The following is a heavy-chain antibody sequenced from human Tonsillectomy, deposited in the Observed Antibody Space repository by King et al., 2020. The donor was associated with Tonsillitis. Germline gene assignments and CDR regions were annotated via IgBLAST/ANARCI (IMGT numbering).Heavy chain of an antibody. J-gene: IGHJ4*02. CDR3: AQDKQCDVTKFPHTDGTFDY. Sequence: QLVQSGGGLVQPGGSLRLSCAASGFTFSSYAMSWVRQAPGKGLEWVSAISGSGGSTYYADSVKGRFTISRDNSKNTLYLQMNSLRAEDTSVYYCAQDKQCDVTKFPHTDGTFDYWGQVTLATVSS. CDR1: GFTFSSYA. V-gene: IGHV3-23*04. D-gene: IGHD1/OR15-1a*01. CDR2: ISGSGGST.